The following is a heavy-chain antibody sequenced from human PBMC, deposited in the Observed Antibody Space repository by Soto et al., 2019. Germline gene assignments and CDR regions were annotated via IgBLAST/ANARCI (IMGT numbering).Heavy chain of an antibody. Sequence: PGGSLRLSCAASGFIFNNYWIHWVRQAPGKGLVWVARINGDGTTTYVDSVKGRFTISRDNAKNMVYLQMNSLRAEDTAMYYCGRGSGPRGRPYWGQGISVTVSS. CDR1: GFIFNNYW. D-gene: IGHD6-25*01. J-gene: IGHJ4*02. V-gene: IGHV3-74*01. CDR2: INGDGTT. CDR3: GRGSGPRGRPY.